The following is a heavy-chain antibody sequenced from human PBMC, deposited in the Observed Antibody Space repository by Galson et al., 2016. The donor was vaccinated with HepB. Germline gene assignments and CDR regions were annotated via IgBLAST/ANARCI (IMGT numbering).Heavy chain of an antibody. CDR3: AKDSSPRPLRGGEA. D-gene: IGHD3-16*01. CDR1: GFSFSSYW. J-gene: IGHJ5*02. V-gene: IGHV3-7*03. Sequence: SLRLSCAASGFSFSSYWMNWVRQAPGKGLEWVADIKQDGSEKYYVDSVGGRFTVSRDNAKNSLYLQMNSLRAEDTAVYYCAKDSSPRPLRGGEAWGQGTLVTVSS. CDR2: IKQDGSEK.